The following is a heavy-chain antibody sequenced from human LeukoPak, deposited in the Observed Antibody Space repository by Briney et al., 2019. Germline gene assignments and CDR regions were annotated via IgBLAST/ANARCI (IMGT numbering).Heavy chain of an antibody. CDR3: AKHDSSTSRRRRTTIGAFDI. J-gene: IGHJ3*02. D-gene: IGHD2-2*01. V-gene: IGHV3-48*01. Sequence: GGSLRLSCAASGFMFSSHNMNWVRQAPGKGLEWVSYISSSGSTIYYEDSVEGRFTISRDNAKKSLYLQMNSLRAEDTAVYYCAKHDSSTSRRRRTTIGAFDIWGQGTMVTVSS. CDR1: GFMFSSHN. CDR2: ISSSGSTI.